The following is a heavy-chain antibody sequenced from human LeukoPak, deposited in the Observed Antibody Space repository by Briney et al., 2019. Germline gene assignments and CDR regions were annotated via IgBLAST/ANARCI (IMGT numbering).Heavy chain of an antibody. CDR2: IYYTGST. CDR1: GGSIRSSSYY. D-gene: IGHD3-10*01. V-gene: IGHV4-39*01. J-gene: IGHJ6*03. CDR3: ARAGPNGSGSYWGYYYYYMDV. Sequence: SETLSLTCTVSGGSIRSSSYYWGWIRQPPGKGLEWIGNIYYTGSTYYNPSLKSRVTISVETSKNQFSLKLTSVTAADTAVYYCARAGPNGSGSYWGYYYYYMDVWGKGTTVTISS.